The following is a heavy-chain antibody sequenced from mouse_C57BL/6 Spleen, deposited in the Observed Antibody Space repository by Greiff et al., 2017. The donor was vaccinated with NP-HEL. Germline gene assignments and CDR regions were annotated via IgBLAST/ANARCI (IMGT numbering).Heavy chain of an antibody. CDR3: ARGPSLYYAMDY. CDR2: IYPGGGYT. J-gene: IGHJ4*01. CDR1: GYTFTNYW. V-gene: IGHV1-63*01. Sequence: QVQLQQSGAELVRPGTSVKMSCKASGYTFTNYWIGWAKQRPGHGLEWIGDIYPGGGYTNYNEKFKGKATLTADKSSSTAYMQFSSLTSEDSAIYYCARGPSLYYAMDYWGQGTSVIVSS.